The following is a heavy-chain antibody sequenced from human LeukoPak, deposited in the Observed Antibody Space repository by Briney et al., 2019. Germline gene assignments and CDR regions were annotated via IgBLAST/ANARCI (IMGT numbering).Heavy chain of an antibody. V-gene: IGHV4-38-2*02. Sequence: SETLSLTCTVSGYSIGSGFYWGWIRQFHGKGLQWIGSIYHSGSTYYNPSLRSRVTMSLDTSKNQFSLKLTSVTAADTAVYFCARAGSGTYLSWGDTWGQGTLVTVSS. CDR2: IYHSGST. D-gene: IGHD3-10*01. J-gene: IGHJ5*02. CDR3: ARAGSGTYLSWGDT. CDR1: GYSIGSGFY.